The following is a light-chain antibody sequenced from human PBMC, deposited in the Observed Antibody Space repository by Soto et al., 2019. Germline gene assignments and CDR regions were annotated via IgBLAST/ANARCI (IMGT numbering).Light chain of an antibody. J-gene: IGKJ2*01. CDR3: QHYNGY. CDR1: QSINNW. Sequence: DLQMTQSPSTLSASVGDRVTITCRASQSINNWLAWYQLKPGKAPKLLIYGAASLESGVPARFRGNGYETEFTITILSLQPHDFATYYCQHYNGYFGQGTKLELK. CDR2: GAA. V-gene: IGKV1-5*03.